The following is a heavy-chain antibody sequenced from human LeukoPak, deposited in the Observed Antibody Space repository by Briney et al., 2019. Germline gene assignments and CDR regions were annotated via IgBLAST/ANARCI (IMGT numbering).Heavy chain of an antibody. CDR1: GFTFSSYW. Sequence: PGGSLRLSCAASGFTFSSYWMNWVRQAPGKGLVWVSRIASGGSGTSYADSVEGRFTISRDNAKNTLYLQMNSLKGEDTAVYYCATSLGPLAEYWGRGTLVTVSS. V-gene: IGHV3-74*01. CDR2: IASGGSGT. J-gene: IGHJ4*02. CDR3: ATSLGPLAEY. D-gene: IGHD7-27*01.